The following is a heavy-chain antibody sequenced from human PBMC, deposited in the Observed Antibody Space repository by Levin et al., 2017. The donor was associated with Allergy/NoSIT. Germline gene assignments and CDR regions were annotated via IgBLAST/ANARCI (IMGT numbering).Heavy chain of an antibody. Sequence: GESLKISCAASGFTFSTNVMNWVRQAPGKGLEWVSAISHDSGTIFYTDSVRGRFFMSRDNSRNTLFLQMNSLRAEDTAVYYCAKRAGSGTYRLDYWGQGTLVTVSS. D-gene: IGHD3-10*01. CDR1: GFTFSTNV. CDR2: ISHDSGTI. V-gene: IGHV3-23*01. J-gene: IGHJ4*02. CDR3: AKRAGSGTYRLDY.